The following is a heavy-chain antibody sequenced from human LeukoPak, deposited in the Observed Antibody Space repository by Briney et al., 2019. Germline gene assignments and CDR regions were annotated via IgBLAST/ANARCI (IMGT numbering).Heavy chain of an antibody. Sequence: GASVKVSCKASGGTFSSYAISWVRQAPGQGLEWMGGIIPIFGTANYAQKFQGRVTITADESTSTAYMELSSLRSEDTAAYYCARDIVVVPAAISHYYYGMDVWGQGTTVTVSS. D-gene: IGHD2-2*02. V-gene: IGHV1-69*13. CDR2: IIPIFGTA. CDR1: GGTFSSYA. J-gene: IGHJ6*02. CDR3: ARDIVVVPAAISHYYYGMDV.